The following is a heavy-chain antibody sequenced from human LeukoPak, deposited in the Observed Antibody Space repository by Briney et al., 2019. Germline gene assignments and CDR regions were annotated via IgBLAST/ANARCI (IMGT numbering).Heavy chain of an antibody. V-gene: IGHV4-59*02. CDR3: ASRKLGNNY. CDR1: GGSVSDYY. J-gene: IGHJ4*02. Sequence: SETLSLTCTISGGSVSDYYWSWIQQSPGKGLEWIGYIYHTGSTSYSPSLKSRVTISADTSQNQFSLKLSSVTAADTAVYYCASRKLGNNYWGQGTLVTVSS. CDR2: IYHTGST. D-gene: IGHD7-27*01.